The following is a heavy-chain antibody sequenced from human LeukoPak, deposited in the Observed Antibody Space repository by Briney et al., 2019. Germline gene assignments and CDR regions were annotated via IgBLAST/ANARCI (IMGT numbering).Heavy chain of an antibody. D-gene: IGHD3-10*01. V-gene: IGHV3-30*18. Sequence: GGSLRLSCAASGFTFSSYGMHWVRQAPGKGLEWVAVISYDGSNKYYADSVKGRFTISRDNSKNTLYLQMNSLRAEDTAVYYCAKDRAMVRGVTWFDPWGQGTLVTVSS. CDR2: ISYDGSNK. CDR3: AKDRAMVRGVTWFDP. CDR1: GFTFSSYG. J-gene: IGHJ5*02.